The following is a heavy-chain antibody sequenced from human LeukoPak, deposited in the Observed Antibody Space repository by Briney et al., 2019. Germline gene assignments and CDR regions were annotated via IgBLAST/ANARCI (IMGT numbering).Heavy chain of an antibody. J-gene: IGHJ5*02. CDR2: IYHSGST. D-gene: IGHD5-12*01. V-gene: IGHV4-38-2*02. CDR3: ARVRGIVATRNWFDP. CDR1: GYSISSGYY. Sequence: PSETLSLTCTVSGYSISSGYYWGWIRPPPGKGLEWIGSIYHSGSTYYNPSLKSRVTISVDTSKNQFSLKLSSVTAADTAVYYCARVRGIVATRNWFDPWGQGTLVTVSS.